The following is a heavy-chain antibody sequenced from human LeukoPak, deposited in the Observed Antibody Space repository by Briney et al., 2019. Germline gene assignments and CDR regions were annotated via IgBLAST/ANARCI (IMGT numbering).Heavy chain of an antibody. CDR1: GFLLSTRGIC. CDR2: IAWDDDR. D-gene: IGHD3-10*01. J-gene: IGHJ6*03. Sequence: SGPAPVRPTQTLTLTCTFSGFLLSTRGICVSWLRQPPGNALEWLARIAWDDDRYYSTSLKTRLTISKDTSKNQVVLTITNIDPVDTATYYCARMLGHYGSGNRHYCYMDLWGKGTTVTVSS. CDR3: ARMLGHYGSGNRHYCYMDL. V-gene: IGHV2-70*11.